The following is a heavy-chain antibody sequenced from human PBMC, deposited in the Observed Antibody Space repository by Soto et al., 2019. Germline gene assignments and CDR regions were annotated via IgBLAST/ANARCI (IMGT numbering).Heavy chain of an antibody. CDR2: MNPNSGNT. Sequence: QVQLVQSGAEVKKPGASVKVSCKASGYTFTSYDINWVRQATGQGLEWMGWMNPNSGNTGYAQKVQGRVTLTRNTSIRTAYLEVSSLTSEATAVHYRASEYSSGWSKDWGQGTLVTVSS. CDR3: ASEYSSGWSKD. V-gene: IGHV1-8*01. J-gene: IGHJ4*02. D-gene: IGHD6-19*01. CDR1: GYTFTSYD.